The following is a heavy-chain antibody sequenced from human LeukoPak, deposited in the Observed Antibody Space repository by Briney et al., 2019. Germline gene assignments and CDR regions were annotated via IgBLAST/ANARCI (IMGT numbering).Heavy chain of an antibody. D-gene: IGHD1-26*01. J-gene: IGHJ2*01. CDR3: AEDRAVGASYWYFDL. Sequence: GGSLRLSCVASGVTLSNYAMSWARQAPGKGLEWVSGISSSGSGGNTYYADAVKERFSISRDSSRNTLFLHMNTLRAEDTAIYYCAEDRAVGASYWYFDLWGRGTLVTVSS. CDR1: GVTLSNYA. CDR2: ISSSGSGGNT. V-gene: IGHV3-23*01.